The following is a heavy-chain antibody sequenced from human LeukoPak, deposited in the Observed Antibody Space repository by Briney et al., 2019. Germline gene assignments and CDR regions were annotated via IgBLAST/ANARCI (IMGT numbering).Heavy chain of an antibody. Sequence: PGESLQISCKGSGYSFTNYWIVWVRQMPGKGLEWMGIIYPGASNTLYNPSFQGQVTVSADMSVTTAYLQWSSLKASDTALYFYARQSNLDYSNSAGYFDYWGQGTLVTVSS. CDR2: IYPGASNT. CDR1: GYSFTNYW. V-gene: IGHV5-51*01. CDR3: ARQSNLDYSNSAGYFDY. J-gene: IGHJ4*02. D-gene: IGHD4-11*01.